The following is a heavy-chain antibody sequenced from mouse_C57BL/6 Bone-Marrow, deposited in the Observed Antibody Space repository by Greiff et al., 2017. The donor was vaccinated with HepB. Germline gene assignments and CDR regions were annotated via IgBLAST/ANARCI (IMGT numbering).Heavy chain of an antibody. CDR3: ARSYDGFAY. CDR2: INPSTGGT. Sequence: VQLQQSGPELVKPGASVKISCKASGYSFTGYYMNWVKQSPEKSLEWIGEINPSTGGTTYNQKFKAQATLTVDKSSSTAYMQLKSLTSEDSAVYYCARSYDGFAYWGQGTLVTVSA. J-gene: IGHJ3*01. D-gene: IGHD1-1*01. V-gene: IGHV1-42*01. CDR1: GYSFTGYY.